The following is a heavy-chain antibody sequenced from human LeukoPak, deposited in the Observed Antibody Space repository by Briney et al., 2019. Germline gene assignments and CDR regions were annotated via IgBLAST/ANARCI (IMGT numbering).Heavy chain of an antibody. D-gene: IGHD5-12*01. J-gene: IGHJ4*02. CDR3: ARGRSTGYPYYFEC. V-gene: IGHV1-8*03. CDR1: GYTFTSYD. Sequence: ASVKVSCKASGYTFTSYDINWVRQATGQGLEWMGWMNPNSGSTGYAQKFQGRVTVTRNTSISTAYMELSGLRSEDTAVYYCARGRSTGYPYYFECWGQGTLVTVSS. CDR2: MNPNSGST.